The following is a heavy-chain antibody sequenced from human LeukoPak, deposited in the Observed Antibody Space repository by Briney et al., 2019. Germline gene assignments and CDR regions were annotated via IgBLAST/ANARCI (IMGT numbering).Heavy chain of an antibody. D-gene: IGHD7-27*01. CDR3: ASEGAWGNHDAFDI. CDR1: GFTFSNYE. V-gene: IGHV3-48*03. Sequence: GGSLRLSCAASGFTFSNYEMNWVHQAPGKGLEWLSYISSSGRAINYADSVKGRFTISRDNAKNSLFLQMNSLRAEDTAVYYCASEGAWGNHDAFDIWGQGTMVTVSS. CDR2: ISSSGRAI. J-gene: IGHJ3*02.